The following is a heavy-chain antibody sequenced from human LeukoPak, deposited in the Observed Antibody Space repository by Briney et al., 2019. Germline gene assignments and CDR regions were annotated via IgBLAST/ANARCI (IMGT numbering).Heavy chain of an antibody. V-gene: IGHV3-30-3*01. CDR3: AKDVFGGIDY. D-gene: IGHD3-10*01. CDR1: GFTFSSNP. Sequence: QAGGSLRLSCAASGFTFSSNPMHWVRQAPGKGLEWVAVTSHDENNKYYADSVKGRFTISRDNSKNTLYLQMNSLRTEDTAVYYCAKDVFGGIDYWGQGTLVTVSS. J-gene: IGHJ4*02. CDR2: TSHDENNK.